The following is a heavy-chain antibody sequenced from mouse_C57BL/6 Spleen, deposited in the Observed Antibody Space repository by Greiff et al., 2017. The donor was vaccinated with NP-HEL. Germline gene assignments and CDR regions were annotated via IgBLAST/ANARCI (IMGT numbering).Heavy chain of an antibody. V-gene: IGHV1-26*01. CDR2: INPNNGGT. D-gene: IGHD4-1*01. J-gene: IGHJ2*01. CDR1: GYTFTDYY. CDR3: ARSELGPNFDY. Sequence: VQLQQSGPELVKPGASVKISCKASGYTFTDYYMNWVKQSHGKSLEWIGDINPNNGGTSYNQKFKGKATLTVDKSSSTAYMELRSLTPEDSAVYYCARSELGPNFDYWGQGTTLTVSS.